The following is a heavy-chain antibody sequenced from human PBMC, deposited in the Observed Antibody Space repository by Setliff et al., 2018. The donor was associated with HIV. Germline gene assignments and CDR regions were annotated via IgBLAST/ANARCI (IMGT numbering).Heavy chain of an antibody. CDR2: IHPSTGNT. J-gene: IGHJ4*02. CDR3: ARDSSTGWFSADY. V-gene: IGHV1-46*01. D-gene: IGHD6-19*01. CDR1: GYTFTSYY. Sequence: AASVKVSCKASGYTFTSYYMHWVRQAPGQGLEWMGLIHPSTGNTYYTQKFQGRVTWTRDTSTSTVYMELSSLRSEDTAVYYCARDSSTGWFSADYWGQGTQVTVSS.